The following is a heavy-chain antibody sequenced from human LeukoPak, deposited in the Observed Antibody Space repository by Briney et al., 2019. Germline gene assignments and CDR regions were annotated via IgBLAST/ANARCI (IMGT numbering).Heavy chain of an antibody. CDR3: ARGLHVYDILTGYYNGNWFDP. CDR1: GGSISSYY. D-gene: IGHD3-9*01. Sequence: SETLSLTCTVSGGSISSYYWSWIRQPPGKGLEWIGYIYYSGSTNYNPSLKSRVTISVDTSKNQFSLKLSSVTAADTAVCYCARGLHVYDILTGYYNGNWFDPWGQGTLVTVSS. V-gene: IGHV4-59*01. J-gene: IGHJ5*02. CDR2: IYYSGST.